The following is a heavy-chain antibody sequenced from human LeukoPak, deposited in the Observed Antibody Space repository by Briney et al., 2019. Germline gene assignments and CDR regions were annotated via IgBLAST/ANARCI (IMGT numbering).Heavy chain of an antibody. D-gene: IGHD7-27*01. CDR3: ARSLNWGSYRYFDL. Sequence: SETLSLTCTVSGGSISSYCWSWIRQPPGKGLEWIGYSGSTNYNPSLKSRVTISVDTSMNQFSRKLSSVTAADTAVYYCARSLNWGSYRYFDLWGRGTLVTVSS. J-gene: IGHJ2*01. V-gene: IGHV4-59*12. CDR1: GGSISSYC. CDR2: SGST.